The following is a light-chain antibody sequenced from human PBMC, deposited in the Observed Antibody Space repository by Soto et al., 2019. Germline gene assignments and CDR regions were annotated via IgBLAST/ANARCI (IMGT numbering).Light chain of an antibody. J-gene: IGKJ5*01. CDR2: GAS. Sequence: EILMTQSPDTLSVSPGESATLSCRASQRVYSNLAWYQQRPGQAPRLLIYGASTRATGVPARFSGRGSGTEFTLTISSLQPEDFAVYYCQQYTNWPPNTFGQGTRLEMK. V-gene: IGKV3-15*01. CDR3: QQYTNWPPNT. CDR1: QRVYSN.